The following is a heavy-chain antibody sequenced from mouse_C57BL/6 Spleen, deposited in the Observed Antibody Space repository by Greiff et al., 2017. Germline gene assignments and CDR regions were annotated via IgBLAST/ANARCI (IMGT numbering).Heavy chain of an antibody. CDR2: INPGSGGT. J-gene: IGHJ2*01. Sequence: QVQLQQSGAELVRPGTSVKVSCKASGYAFTNYLIEWVKQRPGQGLEWIGVINPGSGGTNYNEKFKGKATLTADKSSSTANMQLSSLTSEDSAVYFCARKGIYDYDVGDYFDYWGQGTTLTGSS. D-gene: IGHD2-4*01. CDR3: ARKGIYDYDVGDYFDY. CDR1: GYAFTNYL. V-gene: IGHV1-54*01.